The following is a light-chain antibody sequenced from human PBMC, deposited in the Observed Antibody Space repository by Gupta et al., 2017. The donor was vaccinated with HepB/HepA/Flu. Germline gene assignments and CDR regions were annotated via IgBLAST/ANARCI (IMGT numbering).Light chain of an antibody. Sequence: SVLSLPPSASGTPGQRVTISCSGSTSNIGSSYVHWYQQLPGTAPNLLIYRDNQRHSGVTDRCSGSKSGTSASLAISGLRSEDEADYYCAAWDDSVSGRGVFGGGTKLTVL. CDR1: TSNIGSSY. CDR2: RDN. CDR3: AAWDDSVSGRGV. J-gene: IGLJ2*01. V-gene: IGLV1-47*01.